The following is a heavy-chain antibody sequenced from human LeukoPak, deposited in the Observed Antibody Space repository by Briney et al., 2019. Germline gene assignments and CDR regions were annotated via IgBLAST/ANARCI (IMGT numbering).Heavy chain of an antibody. D-gene: IGHD4-11*01. CDR3: ARGLAGTDYNPTKTPLYYYYYYMDV. J-gene: IGHJ6*03. V-gene: IGHV4-34*01. Sequence: SETLSLTCAVYGGSFSGYYWSWIRQPPGKGLEWIGEINHSGSTNYNPSLKSRVTISVDTSKNQFSLKLSSVTAADTAVYYCARGLAGTDYNPTKTPLYYYYYYMDVWGKGTTVTVSS. CDR1: GGSFSGYY. CDR2: INHSGST.